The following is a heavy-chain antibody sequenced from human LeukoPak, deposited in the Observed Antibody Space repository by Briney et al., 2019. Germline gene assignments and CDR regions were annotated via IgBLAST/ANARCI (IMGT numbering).Heavy chain of an antibody. D-gene: IGHD3-9*01. Sequence: GGSLRLSCAASGFTFSSYAMSWVRQAPGKALEWVSAISGSGGSTYYADSVKGRFTISRDNSKNTLYLQMNSLRAEDTAVYYCAKGARYFDWLPPDYWGQGTLVTVSS. J-gene: IGHJ4*02. CDR1: GFTFSSYA. CDR2: ISGSGGST. CDR3: AKGARYFDWLPPDY. V-gene: IGHV3-23*01.